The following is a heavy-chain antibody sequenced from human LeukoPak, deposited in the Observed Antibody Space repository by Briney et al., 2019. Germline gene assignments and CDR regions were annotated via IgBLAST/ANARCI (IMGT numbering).Heavy chain of an antibody. V-gene: IGHV4-34*08. CDR1: GLTVSSNC. CDR2: INHSGST. J-gene: IGHJ6*03. Sequence: GSLRLSCAASGLTVSSNCMSWVRQAPGKGLEWIGEINHSGSTNYNPSLKSRVTISVDTSKNQFSLKLSSVTAADTAVYYCAKSSGCPWCYYYYMDVWGKGTTVTVSS. CDR3: AKSSGCPWCYYYYMDV. D-gene: IGHD6-19*01.